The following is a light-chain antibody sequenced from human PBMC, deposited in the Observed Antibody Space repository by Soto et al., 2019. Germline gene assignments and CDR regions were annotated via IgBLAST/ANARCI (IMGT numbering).Light chain of an antibody. J-gene: IGKJ1*01. CDR2: GAS. V-gene: IGKV3-15*01. CDR1: QSVSNN. CDR3: QQYEYWRGW. Sequence: EADITQSPDTMTVSPGERVTLSCRASQSVSNNLAWYQQKPGQAPRLLIYGASTRATGVPARFSGSGSGTEFRLTISGLQPEDLAVYYGQQYEYWRGWFAQGTKSEIK.